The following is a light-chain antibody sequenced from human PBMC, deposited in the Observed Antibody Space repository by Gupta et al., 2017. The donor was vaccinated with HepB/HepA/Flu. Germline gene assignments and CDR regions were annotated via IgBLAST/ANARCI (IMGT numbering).Light chain of an antibody. CDR1: QSISAN. CDR3: QQYNSWPIT. V-gene: IGKV3-15*01. Sequence: EIVMTQSPATLSVSPGERATLSCRARQSISANLGWFQQKPGQAPRPLIYDASIRASGVPARFSGSGSGTEFTLTISSLQSEDFAIYYCQQYNSWPITFGQGTRLEIK. J-gene: IGKJ5*01. CDR2: DAS.